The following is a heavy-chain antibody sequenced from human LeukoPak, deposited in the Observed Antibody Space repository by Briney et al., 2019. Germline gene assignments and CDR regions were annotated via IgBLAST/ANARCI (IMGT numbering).Heavy chain of an antibody. CDR3: VTRDGHKPRYFMDV. D-gene: IGHD5-24*01. J-gene: IGHJ6*03. V-gene: IGHV3-15*01. CDR1: GFTFDIAW. CDR2: IKSKNDGATT. Sequence: PGGSLRLSCAVSGFTFDIAWMNWVRQAPGEGLEWVGRIKSKNDGATTDYAAPVRGRFTISTDDSKNTLYLQMNSLKTEDTAVYYCVTRDGHKPRYFMDVWGKGTTVTVSS.